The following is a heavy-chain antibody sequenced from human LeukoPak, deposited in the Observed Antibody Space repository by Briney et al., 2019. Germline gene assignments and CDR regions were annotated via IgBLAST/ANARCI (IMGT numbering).Heavy chain of an antibody. D-gene: IGHD3-22*01. Sequence: GGSLRLSCAASAFIFRSYEMNWVRQAPGKGLEWVSYISGSGSTIYYADSVKGRFTISRDNAKNSLYLQMNSLRAEDTAVYYCARDSPYYYDSSGLDYWGQGTLVTVSS. CDR1: AFIFRSYE. CDR3: ARDSPYYYDSSGLDY. CDR2: ISGSGSTI. J-gene: IGHJ4*02. V-gene: IGHV3-48*03.